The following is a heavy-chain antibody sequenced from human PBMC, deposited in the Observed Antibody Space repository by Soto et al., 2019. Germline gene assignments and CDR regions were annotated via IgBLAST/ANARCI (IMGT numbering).Heavy chain of an antibody. CDR3: ARPRRYFDGDYGMDV. V-gene: IGHV5-10-1*01. Sequence: GESLKISCKGSGYSFTSYWISWVRQMPGKGLEWMGRIDPSDSYTNYSPSFQGHVTISADKSISTAYLQWSSLKASDTAMYYCARPRRYFDGDYGMDVWGQGTSVTVSS. J-gene: IGHJ6*02. CDR1: GYSFTSYW. CDR2: IDPSDSYT. D-gene: IGHD3-9*01.